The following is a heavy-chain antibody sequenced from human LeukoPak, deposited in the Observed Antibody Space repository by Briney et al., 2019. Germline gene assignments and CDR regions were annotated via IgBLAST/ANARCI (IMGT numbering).Heavy chain of an antibody. CDR1: GGTFSSYT. Sequence: SVKVSCKASGGTFSSYTISWVRQAPGQGLEWMGRIIPIPGIANYAQKFQGRVTITADKSTSTAYMELSSLRSEDTAVYYCARMGHSGSPFDYWGQGTLVTVSS. J-gene: IGHJ4*02. V-gene: IGHV1-69*02. CDR3: ARMGHSGSPFDY. CDR2: IIPIPGIA. D-gene: IGHD1-26*01.